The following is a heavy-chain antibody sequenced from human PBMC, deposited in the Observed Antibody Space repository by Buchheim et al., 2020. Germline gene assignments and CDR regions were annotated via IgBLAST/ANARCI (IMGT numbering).Heavy chain of an antibody. CDR1: GFTFSSYW. J-gene: IGHJ6*02. V-gene: IGHV3-7*01. D-gene: IGHD5-18*01. CDR2: IKQDGSEK. CDR3: ARGSRPSTSAMVSPYGMDV. Sequence: EVQLVESGGGLVQPGGSLRLSCAASGFTFSSYWMSWVRQAPGKGLEWVANIKQDGSEKYYVDSVKGRFTISRDNAKNSLYLQMNSLRAEDTAVYYCARGSRPSTSAMVSPYGMDVWGQGTT.